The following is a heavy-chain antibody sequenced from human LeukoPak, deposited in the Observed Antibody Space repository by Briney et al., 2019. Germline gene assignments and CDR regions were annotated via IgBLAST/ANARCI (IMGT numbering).Heavy chain of an antibody. J-gene: IGHJ4*02. CDR1: GGSISSGDYY. D-gene: IGHD6-6*01. CDR2: IYYSGST. V-gene: IGHV4-30-4*08. CDR3: ARSIAARFYRYFDY. Sequence: VKPSQTLSLTCTVSGGSISSGDYYWSWIRQPPGKGLEWIGYIYYSGSTYYNPSLKSRVTISVGTSKNQFSLKLSSVTAAGTAVYYCARSIAARFYRYFDYWGQGTLVTVSS.